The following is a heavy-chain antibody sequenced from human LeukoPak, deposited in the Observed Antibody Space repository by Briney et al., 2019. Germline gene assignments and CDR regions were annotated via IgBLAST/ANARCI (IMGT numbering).Heavy chain of an antibody. J-gene: IGHJ6*03. CDR1: SDHT. Sequence: GGSLRLSCTSFSDHTMNWVRQAPGKGLEWVSSITSTSLYIYYADSVKGRFTISRDNAKNSLYLQMNSLRAEDTAVYYCARDYYAGLDTALDPMDVWGKGTTVTISS. CDR2: ITSTSLYI. V-gene: IGHV3-21*01. D-gene: IGHD5-18*01. CDR3: ARDYYAGLDTALDPMDV.